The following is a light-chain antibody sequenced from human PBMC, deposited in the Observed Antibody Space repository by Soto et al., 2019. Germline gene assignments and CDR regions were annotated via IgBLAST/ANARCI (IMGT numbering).Light chain of an antibody. CDR3: QQYGSSGT. CDR2: GAS. Sequence: IVMTQSPATLSVSPWERATLSCRASQSVTSNLVWYQQKPGQAPRLLIYGASNRATGIPDRFSGSGSGTDFTLTISKLEPEDFAVYYCQQYGSSGTFGQGTKVDIK. J-gene: IGKJ1*01. V-gene: IGKV3-20*01. CDR1: QSVTSN.